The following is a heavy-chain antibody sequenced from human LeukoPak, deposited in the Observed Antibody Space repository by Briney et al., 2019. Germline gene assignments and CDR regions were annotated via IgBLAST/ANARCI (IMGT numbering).Heavy chain of an antibody. Sequence: GGSLRLSCAASGFTFSSYAMSWVRQAPGKGLEWVAVISKDGSDKYHPGSVRGRFTVSRDNSKNTIYLQMDSLRAEDTAIYYCARDYWWNYDYWGQGTLATVSS. CDR1: GFTFSSYA. D-gene: IGHD1-7*01. CDR2: ISKDGSDK. CDR3: ARDYWWNYDY. V-gene: IGHV3-30*19. J-gene: IGHJ4*02.